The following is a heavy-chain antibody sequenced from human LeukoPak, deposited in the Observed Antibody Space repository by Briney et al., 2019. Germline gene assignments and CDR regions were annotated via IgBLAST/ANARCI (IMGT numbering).Heavy chain of an antibody. V-gene: IGHV4-38-2*02. CDR1: GYSISSGYY. Sequence: PSETLSLTCTVSGYSISSGYYWGWIRQPPGKGLEWIGNIYPSGTTYYNPSLKTRVTISVDTSKNQFSLKLSSVTAADTAVYYCASRTGVDTAMVSWFDPWGQGTLVTVSS. CDR3: ASRTGVDTAMVSWFDP. CDR2: IYPSGTT. D-gene: IGHD5-18*01. J-gene: IGHJ5*02.